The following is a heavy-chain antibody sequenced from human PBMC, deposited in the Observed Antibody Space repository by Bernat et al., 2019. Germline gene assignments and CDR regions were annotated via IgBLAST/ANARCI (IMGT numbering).Heavy chain of an antibody. Sequence: QVQLLESGGGVVQPGRSLRLSCAASGFTFSSYAMHWVRQAPGKGLEWVAVISYDGSNKYYADSVQGRFTISRDNSKNTLYLQRNSPRAEDTAVYYCARDRYSSSIGGAFDIWGQGTMVTVSS. V-gene: IGHV3-30-3*01. J-gene: IGHJ3*02. CDR2: ISYDGSNK. CDR3: ARDRYSSSIGGAFDI. CDR1: GFTFSSYA. D-gene: IGHD6-6*01.